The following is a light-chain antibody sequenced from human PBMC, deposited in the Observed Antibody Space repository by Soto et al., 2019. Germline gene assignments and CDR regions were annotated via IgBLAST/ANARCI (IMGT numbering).Light chain of an antibody. CDR2: WAS. CDR3: QQYYSTPLT. CDR1: QSFLYDANKKNY. J-gene: IGKJ4*01. Sequence: DIVLRQSPDSLAVSLGERATINCKASQSFLYDANKKNYLAWYHQKPGQPPKLLIYWASTREYGVPDRFSGSGSGTDFTLTISSLQAEDVAVYYCQQYYSTPLTFGGGTKVDIK. V-gene: IGKV4-1*01.